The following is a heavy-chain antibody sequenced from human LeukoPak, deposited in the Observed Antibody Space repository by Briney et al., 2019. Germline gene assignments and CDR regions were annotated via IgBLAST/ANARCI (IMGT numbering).Heavy chain of an antibody. Sequence: GGSLRLSCAASGFTFTRYAMSWVRQAPGKGLEWVSSLSTTDDGTYYADSVKGRFTISRDNSKNTLYLQMISLRAEDTAVYHCARPSGYDYFDYWGQGTLVTVSS. D-gene: IGHD5-12*01. CDR3: ARPSGYDYFDY. V-gene: IGHV3-23*01. CDR2: LSTTDDGT. J-gene: IGHJ4*02. CDR1: GFTFTRYA.